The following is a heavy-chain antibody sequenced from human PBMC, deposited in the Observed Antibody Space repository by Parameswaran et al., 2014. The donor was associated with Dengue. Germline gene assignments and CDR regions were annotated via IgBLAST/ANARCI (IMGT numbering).Heavy chain of an antibody. D-gene: IGHD4-17*01. CDR2: ISYDGSNK. CDR1: GFTFSSYG. V-gene: IGHV3-30*18. CDR3: AKEPSDYVLVW. J-gene: IGHJ4*02. Sequence: QASETLSLTCAASGFTFSSYGMHWVRQAPGKGLEWVAVISYDGSNKYYADSVKGRFTISRDNSKNTLYLQMNSLRAEDTAVYYCAKEPSDYVLVWWGQGTLVTVSS.